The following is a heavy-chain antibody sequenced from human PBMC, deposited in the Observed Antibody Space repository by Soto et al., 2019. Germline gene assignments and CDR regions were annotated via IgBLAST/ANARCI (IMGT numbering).Heavy chain of an antibody. CDR2: IKQDGSDI. CDR3: ARVLSYGWFDP. Sequence: EVQLVESGGGLVQPGGSLRLSCAASGFTFSSYWMGWVRQAPGKGLEWVANIKQDGSDIYYVDSVRGRFTISRDNAKNSLYLQMNSLRAEDTAVYYCARVLSYGWFDPWGQGTPVTVSS. D-gene: IGHD4-17*01. V-gene: IGHV3-7*04. CDR1: GFTFSSYW. J-gene: IGHJ5*02.